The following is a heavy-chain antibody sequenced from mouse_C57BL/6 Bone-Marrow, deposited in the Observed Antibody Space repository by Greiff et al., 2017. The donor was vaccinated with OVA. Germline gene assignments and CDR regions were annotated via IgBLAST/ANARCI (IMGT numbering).Heavy chain of an antibody. J-gene: IGHJ2*01. CDR1: GFNIKDDY. V-gene: IGHV14-4*01. CDR2: IDPENGDT. Sequence: VQLQQSGAELVRPGASVKLSCTASGFNIKDDYMHWVKQRPEQGLEWIGWIDPENGDTEYASKFQGKATITADTSSNTAYLHISSRTSEDTAVDYCARGGATGPRDYWGQGTTLTVSS. CDR3: ARGGATGPRDY. D-gene: IGHD3-1*01.